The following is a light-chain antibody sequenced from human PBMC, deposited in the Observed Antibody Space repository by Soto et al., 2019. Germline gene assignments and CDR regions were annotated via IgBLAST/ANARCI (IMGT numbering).Light chain of an antibody. Sequence: NVLTQSPGTLSLSPGERATLSCRASQSLSGNYLAWYQQKRGQAPRLLIHDASSRATGIPDRFSGSGSGTDFTLTISRLEPEDFAVYYCQQYGGSPRTFGQGTKVDIK. J-gene: IGKJ1*01. CDR2: DAS. CDR1: QSLSGNY. V-gene: IGKV3-20*01. CDR3: QQYGGSPRT.